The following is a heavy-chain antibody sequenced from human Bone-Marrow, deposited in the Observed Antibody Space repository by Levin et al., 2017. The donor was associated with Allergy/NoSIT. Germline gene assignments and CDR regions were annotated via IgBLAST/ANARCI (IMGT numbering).Heavy chain of an antibody. CDR2: INSDGSGT. CDR1: GFTSSSYW. Sequence: GGSLRLSCAASGFTSSSYWIHWVRQAPGKGLVWVSRINSDGSGTSYADSVKGRFTMSRDNAKNTLYLQMNSLRAEDTAVYYCARGPERGPVAGVIAYWGQGTLVTVSS. V-gene: IGHV3-74*01. J-gene: IGHJ4*02. CDR3: ARGPERGPVAGVIAY. D-gene: IGHD6-19*01.